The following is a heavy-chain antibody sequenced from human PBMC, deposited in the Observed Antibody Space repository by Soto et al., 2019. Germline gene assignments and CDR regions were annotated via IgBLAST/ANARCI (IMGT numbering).Heavy chain of an antibody. V-gene: IGHV5-51*01. J-gene: IGHJ3*02. D-gene: IGHD5-12*01. Sequence: PGESLKISCKGSGDSFTSYWIGWVRRMPGKGLEWMGIIYPGDSDTRYSPSFQCQVTISADKSISTAYLQWSSLKASDTAMYYCARRTRDGYITPAAFDIWGQGTMVTV. CDR2: IYPGDSDT. CDR1: GDSFTSYW. CDR3: ARRTRDGYITPAAFDI.